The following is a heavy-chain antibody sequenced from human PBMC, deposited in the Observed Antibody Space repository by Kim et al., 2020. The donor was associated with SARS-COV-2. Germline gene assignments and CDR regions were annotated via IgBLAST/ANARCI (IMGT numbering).Heavy chain of an antibody. V-gene: IGHV3-48*04. CDR1: GFTLSDHE. J-gene: IGHJ4*02. Sequence: GGSLRLSCAASGFTLSDHEMNWVRQAPGKGLEWIAFISSSSETKYYADSVKGRFTISRDNAENSLYLEMNSLRAEDTAVYYCARVMIVFGGASNPLDYWGQGTLVTVSS. CDR3: ARVMIVFGGASNPLDY. D-gene: IGHD3-16*01. CDR2: ISSSSETK.